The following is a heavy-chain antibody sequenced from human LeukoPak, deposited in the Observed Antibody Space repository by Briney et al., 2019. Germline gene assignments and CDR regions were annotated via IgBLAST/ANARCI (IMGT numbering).Heavy chain of an antibody. CDR3: AKHKYYDFWSGYYTSAQYYYYGVDV. CDR2: ISGSGGST. Sequence: GGSLRLSCAASGFTFSSYAMSWVRQAPGKGLEWVSAISGSGGSTYYADSVKGRFTISRDNSKNTLYLQMNSLRAEDTAVYYCAKHKYYDFWSGYYTSAQYYYYGVDVWGQGTTVTVSS. V-gene: IGHV3-23*01. D-gene: IGHD3-3*01. CDR1: GFTFSSYA. J-gene: IGHJ6*02.